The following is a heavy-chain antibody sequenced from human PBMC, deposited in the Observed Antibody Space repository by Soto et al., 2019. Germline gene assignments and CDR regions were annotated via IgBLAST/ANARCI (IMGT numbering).Heavy chain of an antibody. CDR2: ISWDGGST. CDR1: GFTFDDYT. D-gene: IGHD1-26*01. V-gene: IGHV3-43*01. Sequence: GGSLRLSCAASGFTFDDYTMHWVRQAPGKGLEWVSLISWDGGSTYYADSVKGRFTISRDNSKNSLFLQMNSLRTEDTALYYCAKDIGGVGALAYWGQGTLVTVSS. J-gene: IGHJ4*02. CDR3: AKDIGGVGALAY.